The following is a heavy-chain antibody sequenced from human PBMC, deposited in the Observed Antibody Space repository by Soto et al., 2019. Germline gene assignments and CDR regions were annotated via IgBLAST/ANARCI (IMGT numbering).Heavy chain of an antibody. Sequence: SETLSLTCTVSGGSISSGGYYWSWIRQHPGKGLEWIGYIYYSGSTYYNPSLKSRVTISVDTSKNQFSLKLSSVTAADTAVYYCASGYYDFWSGGPNWFDPWGQGTLVTVS. V-gene: IGHV4-31*03. CDR1: GGSISSGGYY. D-gene: IGHD3-3*01. CDR2: IYYSGST. CDR3: ASGYYDFWSGGPNWFDP. J-gene: IGHJ5*02.